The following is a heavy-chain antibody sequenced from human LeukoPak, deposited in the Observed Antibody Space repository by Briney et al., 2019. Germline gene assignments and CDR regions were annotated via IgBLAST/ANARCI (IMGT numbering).Heavy chain of an antibody. Sequence: GGSLRLSCAASGFTLSSYEMIWVRQAPGKGLEWVSYITGSGSTIYYADSVKGRFTISRDNAKNSLYLQMNSLRAEDTAVYYCARDDYYDSSGYYYGVDYWGQGTLVTVSS. D-gene: IGHD3-22*01. CDR1: GFTLSSYE. J-gene: IGHJ4*02. V-gene: IGHV3-48*03. CDR2: ITGSGSTI. CDR3: ARDDYYDSSGYYYGVDY.